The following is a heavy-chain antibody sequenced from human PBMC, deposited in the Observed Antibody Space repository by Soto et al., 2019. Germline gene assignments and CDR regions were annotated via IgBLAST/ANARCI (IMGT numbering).Heavy chain of an antibody. V-gene: IGHV3-48*02. CDR1: GFTFSSYS. CDR2: ISSSSSTI. J-gene: IGHJ6*02. CDR3: ARDWRIVATMGNYYYGMDV. D-gene: IGHD5-12*01. Sequence: GGSLRLSCAAFGFTFSSYSMNWVRQAPGKGLEWASYISSSSSTIYYADSVKGRFTISRDNAKNSLYLQMNSLRDKDTAVYYCARDWRIVATMGNYYYGMDVWGQGTTVTVSS.